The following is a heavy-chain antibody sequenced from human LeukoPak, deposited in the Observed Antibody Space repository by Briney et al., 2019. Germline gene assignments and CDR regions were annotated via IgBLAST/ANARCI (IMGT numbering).Heavy chain of an antibody. J-gene: IGHJ4*02. V-gene: IGHV3-33*01. Sequence: GRSLRLSCAASGFTFSSYGMHWVRRAPGKGLEWVAVIWYDGSNKYYADSVKGRFTISRDNSKNTLYLQLDSLKTEDTAVYYCAADTPGWNPMGFDYWGQGTLVTVSS. CDR3: AADTPGWNPMGFDY. D-gene: IGHD1-1*01. CDR2: IWYDGSNK. CDR1: GFTFSSYG.